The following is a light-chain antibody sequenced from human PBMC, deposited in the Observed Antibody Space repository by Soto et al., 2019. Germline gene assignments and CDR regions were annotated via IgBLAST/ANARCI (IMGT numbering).Light chain of an antibody. CDR2: EVS. Sequence: QSVLTQPPSASGSPGQSVTISCTGTSSDVGGYNFVSWYQQHPGKAPKLIIYEVSQRPSGVPDRFSASKSGNTASLTVSGLQAEDEADYFCSSYAGSSTCVFGTGTKLTVL. CDR3: SSYAGSSTCV. CDR1: SSDVGGYNF. J-gene: IGLJ1*01. V-gene: IGLV2-8*01.